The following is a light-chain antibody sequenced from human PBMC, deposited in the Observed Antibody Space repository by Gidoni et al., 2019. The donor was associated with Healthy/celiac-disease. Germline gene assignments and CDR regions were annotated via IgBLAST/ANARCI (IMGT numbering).Light chain of an antibody. J-gene: IGLJ2*01. CDR3: CSYAGSSTYVV. CDR1: SSDVGSYNL. CDR2: EVS. V-gene: IGLV2-23*02. Sequence: QSALTQPASVSGSPHSGQSITISCTGTSSDVGSYNLVSWYQQHPGKAPKLMIYEVSKRPSGVSNRFSGSKSGNTASLTISGLQAEDEADYYCCSYAGSSTYVVFGGGTKLTVL.